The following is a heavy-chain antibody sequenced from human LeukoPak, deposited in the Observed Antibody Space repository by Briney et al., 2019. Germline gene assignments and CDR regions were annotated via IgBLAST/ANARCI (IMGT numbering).Heavy chain of an antibody. Sequence: GESPKIPCNGSGYSFTSYWIGWVRQLPGKGLEWMRIIYSGDSDTRYSPSLQSHVTISADKSNSPAYVQWSSLNASDTAMYYCATAQPAGYCSSSSCAFFDYWGQGTLVTVSS. J-gene: IGHJ4*02. D-gene: IGHD2-2*01. V-gene: IGHV5-51*01. CDR3: ATAQPAGYCSSSSCAFFDY. CDR1: GYSFTSYW. CDR2: IYSGDSDT.